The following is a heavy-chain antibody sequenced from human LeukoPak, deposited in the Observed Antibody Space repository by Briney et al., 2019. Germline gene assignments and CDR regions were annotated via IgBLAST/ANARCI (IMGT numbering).Heavy chain of an antibody. CDR3: ATSRFYLES. V-gene: IGHV3-30*03. CDR2: ISYDGSNK. Sequence: GGSLRLSCAASGFTFSSYGMHWVRQAPGKGLEWVAVISYDGSNKYYADSVKGRFTISRDNSKNTLYLQMNSLRAEDTAVYYCATSRFYLESWGQGTLVTVSS. CDR1: GFTFSSYG. J-gene: IGHJ4*02.